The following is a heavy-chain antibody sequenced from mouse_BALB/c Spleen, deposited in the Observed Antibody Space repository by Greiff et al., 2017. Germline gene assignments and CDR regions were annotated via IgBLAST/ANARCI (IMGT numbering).Heavy chain of an antibody. D-gene: IGHD2-1*01. V-gene: IGHV1-18*01. J-gene: IGHJ3*01. CDR3: NAWIYYGAY. CDR1: GYTFTDYN. CDR2: INPNNGGT. Sequence: VQLQQSGPELVKPGASVKIPCKASGYTFTDYNMDWVKQSHGKSLEWIGDINPNNGGTIYNQKFKGKATLTVDKSSSTAYMELRSLTSEDTAVYYCNAWIYYGAYWGQGTLVTVSA.